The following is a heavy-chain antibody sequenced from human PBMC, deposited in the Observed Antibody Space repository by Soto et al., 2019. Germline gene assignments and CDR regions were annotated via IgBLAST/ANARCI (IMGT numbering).Heavy chain of an antibody. CDR3: ARDSGITAFDI. CDR2: IYYSGST. J-gene: IGHJ3*02. Sequence: QVQLQESGPGLVKPSEILSLICTVSGGSVSSSCYQWNWIRQPPGKGLEWIGDIYYSGSTIYNPSLKSRVTIAVDTSKNQFSLKLSSVTAADTAVYFCARDSGITAFDIWGQGTMVTVSS. CDR1: GGSVSSSCYQ. D-gene: IGHD3-10*01. V-gene: IGHV4-61*01.